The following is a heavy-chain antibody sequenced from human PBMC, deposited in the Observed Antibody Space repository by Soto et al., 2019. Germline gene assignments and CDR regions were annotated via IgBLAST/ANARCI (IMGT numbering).Heavy chain of an antibody. CDR2: IYYGGST. CDR3: ARHVVRGIMRLDP. V-gene: IGHV4-61*08. J-gene: IGHJ5*02. Sequence: SETLSLTCTVSGGSVNSGDYYWSWIRQPPGKGLEWIGYIYYGGSTNYSPSLKSRVTISVDTSKNQFSLNLSSVTAADTAVYYCARHVVRGIMRLDPWGQGSLVTVSS. CDR1: GGSVNSGDYY. D-gene: IGHD3-10*01.